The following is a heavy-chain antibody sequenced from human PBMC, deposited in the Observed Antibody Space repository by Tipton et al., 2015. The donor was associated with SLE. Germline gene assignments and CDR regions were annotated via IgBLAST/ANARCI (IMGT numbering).Heavy chain of an antibody. CDR1: GGSISSRTYY. J-gene: IGHJ2*01. Sequence: TLSLTCAVSGGSISSRTYYWGWFRQPPGKGLEWIGEINHSGSTNYNPSLKSRVTISVDTSKNQFSLKLSSVTAADTAVYYCARGDGIAAAGLRGRYFDLWGRGTLVTVSS. V-gene: IGHV4-39*07. D-gene: IGHD6-13*01. CDR3: ARGDGIAAAGLRGRYFDL. CDR2: INHSGST.